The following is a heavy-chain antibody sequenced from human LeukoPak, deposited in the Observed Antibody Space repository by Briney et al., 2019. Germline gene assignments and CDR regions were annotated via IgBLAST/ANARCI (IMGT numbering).Heavy chain of an antibody. V-gene: IGHV4-59*01. CDR2: IYYSGST. CDR3: ARHRVDYYDSSGYFSALFDY. J-gene: IGHJ4*02. D-gene: IGHD3-22*01. Sequence: MASETLSLTCTVSGGSISSYYWSWIRQSPGKGLEWIGYIYYSGSTNYNPSLKSRVTISVDTSKNQFSLKLSSVTAADTAVYYCARHRVDYYDSSGYFSALFDYWGQGTLVTVSS. CDR1: GGSISSYY.